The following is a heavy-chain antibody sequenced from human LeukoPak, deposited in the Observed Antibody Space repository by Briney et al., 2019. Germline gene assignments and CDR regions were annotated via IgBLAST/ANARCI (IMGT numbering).Heavy chain of an antibody. D-gene: IGHD1-26*01. J-gene: IGHJ4*02. CDR1: GFTFSSYG. Sequence: GGSLRLSCAASGFTFSSYGMHWVRQAPGKGLEWVAVIWYDGSNKYYADSVKGRFTFSRDNSKNTLYLQMNSLRAEDTAVYYCAKDLLGIVGADGFFDYWGQGTLVTVSS. CDR3: AKDLLGIVGADGFFDY. V-gene: IGHV3-33*06. CDR2: IWYDGSNK.